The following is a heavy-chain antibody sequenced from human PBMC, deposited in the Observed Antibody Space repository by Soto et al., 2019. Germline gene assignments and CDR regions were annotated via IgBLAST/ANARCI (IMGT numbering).Heavy chain of an antibody. V-gene: IGHV3-30-3*01. Sequence: GSLRLSCAASGFTFSSYAMHWVRQAPGKGLEWVAVISYDGSNKYYADSVKGRFTVSRDNSKNTLYLQMNSLRAEDTAVYYCARDVNSSGYYLYYYYYGMDVWGQGTTVTVSS. CDR1: GFTFSSYA. CDR3: ARDVNSSGYYLYYYYYGMDV. J-gene: IGHJ6*02. D-gene: IGHD3-22*01. CDR2: ISYDGSNK.